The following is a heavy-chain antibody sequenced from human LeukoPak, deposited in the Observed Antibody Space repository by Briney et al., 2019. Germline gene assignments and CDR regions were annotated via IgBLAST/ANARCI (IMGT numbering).Heavy chain of an antibody. V-gene: IGHV1-24*01. Sequence: ASVKVSCKVSGYTLTELSMHWVRQAPGKGLEWMGGFDPEDGETIYAQKFQGRVTMTEDTSTDTAYMELSSLRSEDTAVYYCATGRVSMVRGDQNWFDPWGQGNLVTVSS. CDR3: ATGRVSMVRGDQNWFDP. D-gene: IGHD3-10*01. CDR2: FDPEDGET. J-gene: IGHJ5*01. CDR1: GYTLTELS.